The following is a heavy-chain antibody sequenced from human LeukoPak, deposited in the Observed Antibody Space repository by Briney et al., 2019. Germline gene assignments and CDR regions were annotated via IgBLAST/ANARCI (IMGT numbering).Heavy chain of an antibody. Sequence: PGGSLRLSCAASGFTFTSYSMNWVRQAPGKGLEWVSSISSSSSYIYYADSVKGRFTISRGNAKNSLYLQMNSLRAEDTAVYYCARDVLELARGYYYYYMDVWGKGTTVTVSS. CDR3: ARDVLELARGYYYYYMDV. J-gene: IGHJ6*03. V-gene: IGHV3-21*01. CDR2: ISSSSSYI. CDR1: GFTFTSYS. D-gene: IGHD1-26*01.